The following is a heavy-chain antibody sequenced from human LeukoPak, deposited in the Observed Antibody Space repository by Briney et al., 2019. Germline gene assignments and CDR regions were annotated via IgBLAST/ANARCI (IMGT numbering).Heavy chain of an antibody. V-gene: IGHV3-23*01. CDR1: GFTFSDFD. CDR3: AKFEGSGSDYYYYYYMDA. J-gene: IGHJ6*03. Sequence: GGSLRLSCAASGFTFSDFDMNWVRQAPGKGPEWVSHISHSGISTYYADSVKGRFTISRDNSKNTLYLQMNSLRAEDTAVYYCAKFEGSGSDYYYYYYMDAWGKGTTVTVSS. CDR2: ISHSGIST. D-gene: IGHD3-10*01.